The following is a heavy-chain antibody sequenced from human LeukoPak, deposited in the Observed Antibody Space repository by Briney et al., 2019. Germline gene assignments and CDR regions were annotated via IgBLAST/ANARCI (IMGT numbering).Heavy chain of an antibody. J-gene: IGHJ4*02. Sequence: SVKVSCKASGGTSNSHAISWVRQAPGQGLEWMGRIIPNLGTTNRAQNFQDRVTLTADKSTNTVYMELTSLTSDDTAVYYCATTNDGGGYQWGDFFDFWGQGTLVTVSS. CDR3: ATTNDGGGYQWGDFFDF. V-gene: IGHV1-69*04. CDR1: GGTSNSHA. CDR2: IIPNLGTT. D-gene: IGHD3-22*01.